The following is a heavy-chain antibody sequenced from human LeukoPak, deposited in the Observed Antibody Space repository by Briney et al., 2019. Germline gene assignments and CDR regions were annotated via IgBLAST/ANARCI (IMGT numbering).Heavy chain of an antibody. V-gene: IGHV1-2*02. J-gene: IGHJ6*03. CDR3: ARDRGYSGSWGNYYYYMDV. CDR2: INPNSGGT. Sequence: ASVRVSCKASGYTFTGYYMHWVRQAPGQGLEWMGWINPNSGGTNYAQKFQGRVTMTRDTSTSTAYMELSRLRSDDTAVYYCARDRGYSGSWGNYYYYMDVWGKGTTVTISS. CDR1: GYTFTGYY. D-gene: IGHD1-26*01.